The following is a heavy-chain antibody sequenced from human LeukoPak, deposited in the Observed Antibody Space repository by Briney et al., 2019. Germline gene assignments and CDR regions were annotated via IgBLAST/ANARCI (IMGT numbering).Heavy chain of an antibody. Sequence: GGSLRLSCAVSGLNFRSFWMSWVRQAPGKGLEWVANIKQDETEKFYVDSVKGRFTISRDNAKNSLYLQMNSLRVEDSAVYYCARGFYFSMTELSYLDLWGRGTLVTVSS. V-gene: IGHV3-7*04. J-gene: IGHJ2*01. CDR2: IKQDETEK. CDR3: ARGFYFSMTELSYLDL. CDR1: GLNFRSFW. D-gene: IGHD3-3*01.